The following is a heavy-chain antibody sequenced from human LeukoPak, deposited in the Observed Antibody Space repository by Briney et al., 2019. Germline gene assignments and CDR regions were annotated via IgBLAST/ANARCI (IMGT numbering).Heavy chain of an antibody. CDR3: AKAGNSNWYGSNWFDP. V-gene: IGHV3-23*01. CDR1: GFTFSSYA. D-gene: IGHD6-13*01. Sequence: PGGSLRLSCAASGFTFSSYAMSWVRQAPGKGLEWVSAISGNGDSTYYADAVKGRFTISRDKSMKTLYVQMNSLRVEDTAVYYCAKAGNSNWYGSNWFDPWGQGTLVTVSS. CDR2: ISGNGDST. J-gene: IGHJ5*02.